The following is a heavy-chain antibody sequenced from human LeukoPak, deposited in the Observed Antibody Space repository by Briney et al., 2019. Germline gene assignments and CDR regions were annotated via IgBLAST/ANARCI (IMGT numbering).Heavy chain of an antibody. Sequence: SVKVSCKASGGTFSSYPISWVRQAPGLGLEWMGRIIPIFGTANYAQKFQGRVTITTDEYTRTAYMEVSSLRSEDTAGYYFVRDYFDFWSGNMYWGQRTLFTVSS. V-gene: IGHV1-69*05. D-gene: IGHD3-3*01. CDR3: VRDYFDFWSGNMY. J-gene: IGHJ4*02. CDR1: GGTFSSYP. CDR2: IIPIFGTA.